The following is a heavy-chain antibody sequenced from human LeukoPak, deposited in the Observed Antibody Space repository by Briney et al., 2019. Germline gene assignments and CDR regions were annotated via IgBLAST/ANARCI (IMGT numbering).Heavy chain of an antibody. CDR2: IIPIFGTA. Sequence: ASVKVSCKASGYTFTGYYMHWVRQAPGQGLEWMGGIIPIFGTANYAQKFQGRVTITADESTSTAYMELSSLRSEDTAVYYCARTGEYYDSSGLFDYWGQGTLVTVSS. J-gene: IGHJ4*02. V-gene: IGHV1-69*13. CDR3: ARTGEYYDSSGLFDY. CDR1: GYTFTGYY. D-gene: IGHD3-22*01.